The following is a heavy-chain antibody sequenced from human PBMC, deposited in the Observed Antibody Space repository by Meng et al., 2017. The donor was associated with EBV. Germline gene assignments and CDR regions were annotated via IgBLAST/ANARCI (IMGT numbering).Heavy chain of an antibody. CDR1: GGPFRNYA. CDR2: FLPTLGAP. Sequence: QVQLVQSAAEVKKPGPSVKVSCKTSGGPFRNYAISWVRQAPGQGLEWLGGFLPTLGAPNYAQKFHGRVSITADESTSTHYMDLSSLRSEDTAVYYCASESGRGYTPDYWGQGTLVTVSS. J-gene: IGHJ4*02. V-gene: IGHV1-69*01. CDR3: ASESGRGYTPDY. D-gene: IGHD3-10*01.